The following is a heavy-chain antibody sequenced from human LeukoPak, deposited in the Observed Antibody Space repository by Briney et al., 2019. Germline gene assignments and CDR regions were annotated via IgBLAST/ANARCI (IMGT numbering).Heavy chain of an antibody. Sequence: SETLSLTCTVSGGSISSYYWSWIRQPAGKGLEWIGRIYTSGSTNYNPSLKSRVTMSVDTSKNQFSLKLSSVTAADTAVYYCTLSGSPGYYFDYWGQGTLVTVSS. D-gene: IGHD1-26*01. CDR2: IYTSGST. CDR3: TLSGSPGYYFDY. J-gene: IGHJ4*02. CDR1: GGSISSYY. V-gene: IGHV4-4*07.